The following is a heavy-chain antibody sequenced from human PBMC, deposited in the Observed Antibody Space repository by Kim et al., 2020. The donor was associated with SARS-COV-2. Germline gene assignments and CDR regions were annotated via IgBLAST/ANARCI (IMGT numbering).Heavy chain of an antibody. V-gene: IGHV4-34*01. CDR2: INHSGST. CDR3: ARGPRPGYCSSTSCYLLPTYYYYYGMDV. J-gene: IGHJ6*02. CDR1: GGSFSGYY. D-gene: IGHD2-2*01. Sequence: SETLSLTCAVYGGSFSGYYWSWIRQPPGKGLEWIGEINHSGSTNYNPSLKSRVTISVDTSKNQFSLKLSSVTAADTAVYYCARGPRPGYCSSTSCYLLPTYYYYYGMDVWGQGTTVTVSS.